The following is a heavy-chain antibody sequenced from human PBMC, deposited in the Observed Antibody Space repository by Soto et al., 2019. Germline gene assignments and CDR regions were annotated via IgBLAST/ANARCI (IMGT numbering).Heavy chain of an antibody. CDR1: GYTFTSYD. CDR2: MNPNSGNT. J-gene: IGHJ4*02. CDR3: AITIFGVATGPHDY. V-gene: IGHV1-8*01. Sequence: GSVKVSCKASGYTFTSYDINWVRQATGQGLEWMGWMNPNSGNTGYAQKFQGRVTMTRNTSISTAYMELSSLRSEDTAVYYCAITIFGVATGPHDYWGQGTLVTVSS. D-gene: IGHD3-3*01.